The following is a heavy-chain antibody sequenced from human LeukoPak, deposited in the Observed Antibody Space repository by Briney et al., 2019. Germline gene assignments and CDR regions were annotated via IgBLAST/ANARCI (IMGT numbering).Heavy chain of an antibody. J-gene: IGHJ3*02. CDR3: ARDSPNYSKGAIDI. Sequence: GGSLRLSCAASGFTFSSYSMNWVRQAPGKGLEWVSSISSSSSYIYYADSVKGRFTISRDNAKNSLYLQMNSLRAEDTAVYYCARDSPNYSKGAIDIWGQGTMVTVSS. CDR2: ISSSSSYI. CDR1: GFTFSSYS. V-gene: IGHV3-21*01. D-gene: IGHD1-7*01.